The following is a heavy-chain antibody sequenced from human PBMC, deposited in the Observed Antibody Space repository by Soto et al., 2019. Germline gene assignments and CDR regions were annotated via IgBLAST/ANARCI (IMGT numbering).Heavy chain of an antibody. J-gene: IGHJ4*02. D-gene: IGHD3-3*01. Sequence: SETLSLTCTVSGGSISSYYWSWIRQPPGKGLEWIGYIYYSGSTNYNPSLKSRVTISVDTSKNQFSLKLSSVTAADTAVYYCARVVDFWSGYSLYSFDYWGREPWSPSPQ. V-gene: IGHV4-59*01. CDR1: GGSISSYY. CDR2: IYYSGST. CDR3: ARVVDFWSGYSLYSFDY.